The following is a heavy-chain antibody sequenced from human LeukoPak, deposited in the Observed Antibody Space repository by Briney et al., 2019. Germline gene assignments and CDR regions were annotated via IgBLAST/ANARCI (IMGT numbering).Heavy chain of an antibody. V-gene: IGHV4-39*01. Sequence: SETLSLTCTVSGGSIRSSTYYWAWIRQPPGKGLEWIGTIHYTGTTYYNPSLKSRVTISVDTSKNQFSLNLSSVPAADTTFYYCSGLGGYYYPPDYWGQGTLVTVSS. CDR1: GGSIRSSTYY. CDR2: IHYTGTT. D-gene: IGHD3-10*01. CDR3: SGLGGYYYPPDY. J-gene: IGHJ4*02.